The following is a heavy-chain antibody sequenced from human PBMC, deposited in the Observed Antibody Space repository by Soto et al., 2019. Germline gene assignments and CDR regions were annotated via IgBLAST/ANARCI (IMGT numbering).Heavy chain of an antibody. CDR3: ASRSSGWYFDY. J-gene: IGHJ4*02. D-gene: IGHD6-19*01. CDR2: ISGSGGSS. Sequence: EVQLLESGGGLVQPGGSLRLSCAASGFTFSSYAMNWVRQAPGKGLEWVSVISGSGGSSYYVGSVKGRFTISRDNSKNTLYLQMNSLRAEDTAVYYWASRSSGWYFDYWGQGTLVTVSS. V-gene: IGHV3-23*01. CDR1: GFTFSSYA.